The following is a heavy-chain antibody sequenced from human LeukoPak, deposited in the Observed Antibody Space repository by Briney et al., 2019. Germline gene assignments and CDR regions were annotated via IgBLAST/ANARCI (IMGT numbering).Heavy chain of an antibody. CDR1: AFTFNDYD. V-gene: IGHV3-13*01. J-gene: IGHJ3*02. CDR3: SRGGQRAGYAFDI. CDR2: LHTAGDA. Sequence: GGSLTLSCAAYAFTFNDYDMHRDRQVTGKDLEWVSSLHTAGDAHYSVSVRGRFIISRDRSKTAFYLQMNSLRAEDSDMYFCSRGGQRAGYAFDIWGQETVVTVSS.